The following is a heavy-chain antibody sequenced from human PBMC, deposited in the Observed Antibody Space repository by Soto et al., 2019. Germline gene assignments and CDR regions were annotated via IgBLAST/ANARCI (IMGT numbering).Heavy chain of an antibody. J-gene: IGHJ4*02. V-gene: IGHV4-59*08. CDR2: IYYSGSSGIS. D-gene: IGHD6-19*01. Sequence: PSETLSLTCTVSGGSLSSFYWSWIRQPPGKGLEWIGYIYYSGSSGISNYNPSLKSRVIISEGTSKNQFSLKLSSVTAADTAVYYCARRKDSRGGWVYFDYWGQGNLVTVSS. CDR3: ARRKDSRGGWVYFDY. CDR1: GGSLSSFY.